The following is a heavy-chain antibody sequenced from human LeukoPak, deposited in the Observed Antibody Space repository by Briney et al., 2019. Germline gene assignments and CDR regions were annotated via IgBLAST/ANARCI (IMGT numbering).Heavy chain of an antibody. CDR2: ISAYNGNT. D-gene: IGHD2-2*01. CDR1: GYTFTSYG. V-gene: IGHV1-18*01. CDR3: ARGSSRGYCSSTSCYAGLFFDY. J-gene: IGHJ4*02. Sequence: ASVKVSCKASGYTFTSYGISWVRQAPGQGLEWMGWISAYNGNTNYAQKLQGRVTMTTDTSTSTAYMELRSLGSDDTAVYYCARGSSRGYCSSTSCYAGLFFDYWGQGTLVTVSS.